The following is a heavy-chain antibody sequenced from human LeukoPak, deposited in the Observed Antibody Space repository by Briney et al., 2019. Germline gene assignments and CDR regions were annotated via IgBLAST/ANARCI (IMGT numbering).Heavy chain of an antibody. J-gene: IGHJ6*03. Sequence: SVKVSCKASGGTFSSYAISWVRQAPGQGLEWMGGIIPIFGTANYAQKFQGRVTITADESTSTAYMELSSLRSEDTAVYYCASGTPPNYYYYYYMDVWGKGATVTVSS. CDR1: GGTFSSYA. CDR2: IIPIFGTA. CDR3: ASGTPPNYYYYYYMDV. V-gene: IGHV1-69*13. D-gene: IGHD1-7*01.